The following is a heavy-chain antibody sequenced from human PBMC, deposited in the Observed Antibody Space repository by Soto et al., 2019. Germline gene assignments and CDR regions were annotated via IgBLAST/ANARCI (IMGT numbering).Heavy chain of an antibody. CDR1: GYTFTSYD. CDR3: AMAGYYDILTGYYSDAFDI. V-gene: IGHV1-8*01. Sequence: ASVKVSCKASGYTFTSYDINWVRQATGQGLEWMGWMNPNSGNTGYAQKFQGRVTMTRNTSTSTAYIELSSLRSEDTVVYYCAMAGYYDILTGYYSDAFDIWGQGTMVTVSS. D-gene: IGHD3-9*01. J-gene: IGHJ3*02. CDR2: MNPNSGNT.